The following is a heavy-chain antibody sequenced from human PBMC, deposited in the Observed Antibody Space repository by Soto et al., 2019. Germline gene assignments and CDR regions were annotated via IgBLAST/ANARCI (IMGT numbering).Heavy chain of an antibody. CDR1: GGTFSSYT. Sequence: GASVKVSCKASGGTFSSYTISWVRQAPGQGLEWMGRIIPILGIANYAQKVQGRVTITADKSTSTAYMELSSLRAEDTALYYCAKGVGAYSSGWYIDSWGQGTLVTVSS. CDR2: IIPILGIA. V-gene: IGHV1-69*02. CDR3: AKGVGAYSSGWYIDS. J-gene: IGHJ4*02. D-gene: IGHD6-19*01.